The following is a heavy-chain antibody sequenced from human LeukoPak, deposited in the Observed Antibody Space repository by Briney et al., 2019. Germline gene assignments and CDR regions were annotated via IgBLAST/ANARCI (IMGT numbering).Heavy chain of an antibody. D-gene: IGHD3-22*01. Sequence: QPGGSLRLSCAASGFTFDDYAMHWVRQTPGKGLEWVSLISWDGGNIYYADSVKGRFTNSRDNSKNSLYLQMNSLRAEDTALYYCAKDIIPNYFDSSGYFDYWGQGTLVTVSS. J-gene: IGHJ4*02. CDR2: ISWDGGNI. CDR3: AKDIIPNYFDSSGYFDY. V-gene: IGHV3-43D*03. CDR1: GFTFDDYA.